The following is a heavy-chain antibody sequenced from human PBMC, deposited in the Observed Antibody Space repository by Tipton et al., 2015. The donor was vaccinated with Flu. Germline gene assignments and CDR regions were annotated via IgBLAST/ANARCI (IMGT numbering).Heavy chain of an antibody. D-gene: IGHD1-14*01. V-gene: IGHV1-69*18. J-gene: IGHJ1*01. CDR2: IIPVFGTP. CDR3: ARGGTFDSAGGYFQH. Sequence: QLVQSGAEVKKPGSSVKVSCKASGGTFSSNAISWVRQAPGQGLEWVGRIIPVFGTPKYAQQFQGRVTISADESTSTAYMELSSLTSEDTAVYYCARGGTFDSAGGYFQHWGQGTLVIVSS. CDR1: GGTFSSNA.